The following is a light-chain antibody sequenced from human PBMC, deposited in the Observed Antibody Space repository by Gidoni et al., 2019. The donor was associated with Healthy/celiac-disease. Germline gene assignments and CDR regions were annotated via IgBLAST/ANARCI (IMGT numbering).Light chain of an antibody. CDR1: SSDVGSYNL. V-gene: IGLV2-23*02. Sequence: QSALTQPASVSRSPGPSITISCPGTSSDVGSYNLVSWYQQHPGKAPKLMIYEVSKRPSGVSNRFSGSKSGNTASLTISGLQAEDEADYYCCSYAGSSTYVFGTGTKVTVL. CDR2: EVS. CDR3: CSYAGSSTYV. J-gene: IGLJ1*01.